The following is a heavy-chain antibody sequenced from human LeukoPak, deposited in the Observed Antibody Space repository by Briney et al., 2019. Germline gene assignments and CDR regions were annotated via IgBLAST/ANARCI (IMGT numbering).Heavy chain of an antibody. CDR2: IYYSGST. D-gene: IGHD6-19*01. CDR3: ARPSMSIAVAVDAFDI. J-gene: IGHJ3*02. CDR1: GVSISSGGYY. V-gene: IGHV4-61*08. Sequence: SQTLSLTCTVSGVSISSGGYYWSWLRQPPGKGLEWFGYIYYSGSTNYNPSLKSRVTISVDTSKNQFSLKLSSVTAADTAVYYCARPSMSIAVAVDAFDIWGQGTMVTVSS.